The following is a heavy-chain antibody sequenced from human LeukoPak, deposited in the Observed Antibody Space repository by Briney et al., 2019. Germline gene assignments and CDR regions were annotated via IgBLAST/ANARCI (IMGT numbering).Heavy chain of an antibody. CDR3: ARADYSSGWNDWFDP. V-gene: IGHV4-59*01. Sequence: KPSETLSLTCTVSGGSISSYYWSWIRQPPGKGLEWIGYIYYSGSTNYNPSLKSRVTISVDTSKNQFSLKLSSVTAAVTAVYYCARADYSSGWNDWFDPWGQGTLVTVSS. D-gene: IGHD6-19*01. CDR2: IYYSGST. J-gene: IGHJ5*02. CDR1: GGSISSYY.